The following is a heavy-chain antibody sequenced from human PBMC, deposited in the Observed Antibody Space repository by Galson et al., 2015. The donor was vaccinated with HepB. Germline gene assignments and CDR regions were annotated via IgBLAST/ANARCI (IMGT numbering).Heavy chain of an antibody. CDR3: ARDVRRELPPYYYYYMDV. CDR2: LSAYNGNT. CDR1: GYTFTSYG. V-gene: IGHV1-18*01. J-gene: IGHJ6*03. Sequence: SVKVSCKASGYTFTSYGISWVRQAPGQGLEWMGWLSAYNGNTNYAQKLQGRVTMTTDTSTSTAYMELRSLRSDDTAVYYCARDVRRELPPYYYYYMDVWGKGTTVTVSS. D-gene: IGHD1-26*01.